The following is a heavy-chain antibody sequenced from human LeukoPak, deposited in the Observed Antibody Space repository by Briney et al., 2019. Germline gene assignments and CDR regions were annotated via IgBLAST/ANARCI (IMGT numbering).Heavy chain of an antibody. V-gene: IGHV3-30*01. D-gene: IGHD3-22*01. J-gene: IGHJ5*01. CDR1: GFTFSRYA. CDR2: TSPDGNEK. Sequence: PGGSLRLSCAASGFTFSRYAMHWVRQAPGKGPEWVAVTSPDGNEKYYADSVKGRFTISRDNSKNTVFLQMNSLSTEDTAVYSCFTGSAYYYDSWGQGTLVTVSS. CDR3: FTGSAYYYDS.